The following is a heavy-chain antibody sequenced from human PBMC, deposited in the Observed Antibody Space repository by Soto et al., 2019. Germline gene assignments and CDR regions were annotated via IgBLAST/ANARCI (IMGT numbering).Heavy chain of an antibody. CDR3: ARESVQGGVDV. V-gene: IGHV1-46*01. J-gene: IGHJ6*02. CDR1: GYTFTSYH. Sequence: QVQLVQSGAEVKKPGASERISCKASGYTFTSYHLHWVRQAPGQGLEWVGMISPSGGRTTYAQKFQRRVAMTRDTSTKTIFMELNSLRSDDTAIYSCARESVQGGVDVWGQGTTVTVSS. D-gene: IGHD3-10*01. CDR2: ISPSGGRT.